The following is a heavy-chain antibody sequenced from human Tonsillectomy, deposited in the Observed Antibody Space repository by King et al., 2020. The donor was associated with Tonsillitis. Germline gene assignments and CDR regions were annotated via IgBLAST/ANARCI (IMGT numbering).Heavy chain of an antibody. CDR3: ATALGYCSCGSCYSPPPGYPTY. J-gene: IGHJ4*02. Sequence: VQLVESGGGSVQPGGSLKLSCAASGFTFSSYAMSWVRQAPGKGLEWVSLITGSGGSTSYADSVKGRFTTSRDNSKNTVYLQMNSLRAEDTAVYYFATALGYCSCGSCYSPPPGYPTYWGQGTLVTVSS. V-gene: IGHV3-23*04. CDR2: ITGSGGST. CDR1: GFTFSSYA. D-gene: IGHD2-15*01.